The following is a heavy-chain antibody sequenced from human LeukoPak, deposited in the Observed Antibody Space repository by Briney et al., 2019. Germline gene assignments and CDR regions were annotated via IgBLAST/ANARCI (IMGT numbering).Heavy chain of an antibody. Sequence: ASVRVSCKASGYTFSDYYMHWVRQAPGQGLEWMGWINPNSGGTNYAQKFQGRVTMTRDTSISTAYMELSRLRSDDTAVYYCARGRYSGYERPVWYFDLWGRGTLVTVSS. CDR3: ARGRYSGYERPVWYFDL. V-gene: IGHV1-2*02. J-gene: IGHJ2*01. CDR2: INPNSGGT. CDR1: GYTFSDYY. D-gene: IGHD5-12*01.